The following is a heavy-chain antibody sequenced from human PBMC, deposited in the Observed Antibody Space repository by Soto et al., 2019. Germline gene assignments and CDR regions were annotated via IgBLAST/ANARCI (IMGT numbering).Heavy chain of an antibody. J-gene: IGHJ4*03. D-gene: IGHD3-22*01. Sequence: SETLSLTCTVSGGSISSYYWSWIRQPPGKGLEWIGYIYYSGSTNYNPSLKSRVTISVDTSKNQFSLKLSSVTAADTAVYYCARTMKSYGSLDIWGQGTLVTVAS. V-gene: IGHV4-59*01. CDR2: IYYSGST. CDR3: ARTMKSYGSLDI. CDR1: GGSISSYY.